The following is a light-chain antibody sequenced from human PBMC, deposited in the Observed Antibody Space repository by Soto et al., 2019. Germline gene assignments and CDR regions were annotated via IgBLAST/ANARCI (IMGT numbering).Light chain of an antibody. Sequence: QSALTQPASVSGSPGQSITISCTGTSSDIGGYNYVSWYQQYPGKAPKLMIYEVSHRPSGVSDRFSGSKSGNTASLTISGLQAEDEADYYCCLYIGATTYVFGTGTKLTVL. CDR3: CLYIGATTYV. V-gene: IGLV2-14*01. J-gene: IGLJ1*01. CDR1: SSDIGGYNY. CDR2: EVS.